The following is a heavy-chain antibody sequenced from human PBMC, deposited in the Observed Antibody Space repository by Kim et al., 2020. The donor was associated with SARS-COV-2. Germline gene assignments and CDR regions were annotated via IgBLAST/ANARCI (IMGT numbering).Heavy chain of an antibody. J-gene: IGHJ4*02. D-gene: IGHD2-21*02. CDR3: ASTPPPCGGDCRLETY. Sequence: GGSLRLSCAASGFTFSSYSMNWVRQAPGKGLEWVSSISSSSSYIYYADSVKGRFTISRDNAKNSLYLQMNSLRAEDTAVYYCASTPPPCGGDCRLETYWGQGTLVTVSS. CDR2: ISSSSSYI. CDR1: GFTFSSYS. V-gene: IGHV3-21*01.